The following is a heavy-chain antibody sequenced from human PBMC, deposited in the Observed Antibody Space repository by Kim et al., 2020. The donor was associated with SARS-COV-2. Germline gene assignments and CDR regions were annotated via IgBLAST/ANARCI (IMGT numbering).Heavy chain of an antibody. CDR3: ARALWFGEFDY. D-gene: IGHD3-10*01. Sequence: TNYNPSLKSRVTISVDTSKNQFPLKLSSVTAADTAVYYCARALWFGEFDYWGQGTLVTVSS. V-gene: IGHV4-59*01. CDR2: T. J-gene: IGHJ4*02.